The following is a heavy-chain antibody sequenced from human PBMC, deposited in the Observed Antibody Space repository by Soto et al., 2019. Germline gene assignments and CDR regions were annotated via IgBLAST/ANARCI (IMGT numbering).Heavy chain of an antibody. D-gene: IGHD3-9*01. CDR1: GGTFSSYA. CDR3: ARKSDYYDILTGPATENWFDP. CDR2: IIPIFGTA. J-gene: IGHJ5*02. V-gene: IGHV1-69*13. Sequence: GASVKVSCKASGGTFSSYAISWVRQAPGQGLEWMGGIIPIFGTANYAQKFQGRVTITADESTSTAYMEPSSLRSEDTAVYYCARKSDYYDILTGPATENWFDPWGQGTLVTVSS.